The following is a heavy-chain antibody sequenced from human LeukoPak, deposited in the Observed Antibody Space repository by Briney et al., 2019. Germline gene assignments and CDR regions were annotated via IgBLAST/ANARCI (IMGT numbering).Heavy chain of an antibody. Sequence: GALRLSCVASGVTSIVYFVCGGRAGPGGGGGWGGQTKREGNEKYYVDSVKGRFTISRDNAKNSLYLQMNSLRAEDTAVYYCARDMRRVAGSSGYYYYYYMDVWGKGTTVTVSS. J-gene: IGHJ6*03. CDR3: ARDMRRVAGSSGYYYYYYMDV. V-gene: IGHV3-7*01. D-gene: IGHD3-10*01. CDR1: GVTSIVYF. CDR2: TKREGNEK.